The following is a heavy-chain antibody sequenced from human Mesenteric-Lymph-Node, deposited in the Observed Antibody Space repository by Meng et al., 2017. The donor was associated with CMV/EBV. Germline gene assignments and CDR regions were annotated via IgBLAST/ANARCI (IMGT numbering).Heavy chain of an antibody. V-gene: IGHV1-2*02. D-gene: IGHD3-22*01. CDR3: ASYNDISGYYSYFDY. Sequence: ASVKVSCKASGHTFTGHYMHWVRQAPGQGLEWMGWINVNSGGTKYGQIFQGRVTMTRGTSDSTAYMELNTLRSDDTAVYFCASYNDISGYYSYFDYWGQGTPVTVSS. J-gene: IGHJ4*02. CDR1: GHTFTGHY. CDR2: INVNSGGT.